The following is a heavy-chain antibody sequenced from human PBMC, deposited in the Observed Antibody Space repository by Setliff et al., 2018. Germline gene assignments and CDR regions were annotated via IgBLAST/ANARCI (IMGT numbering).Heavy chain of an antibody. V-gene: IGHV4-31*03. Sequence: KPSETLSLTCTVSGGSMIGGHYYWSWIRQLPGKGLEWIAYIYYSGNTYYNPSLKSRVTISVDTSKNQFSLKINSVTAEDTGVYYCARDREGDGNYYMDVWGKGTTVTVSS. CDR3: ARDREGDGNYYMDV. CDR2: IYYSGNT. J-gene: IGHJ6*03. CDR1: GGSMIGGHYY. D-gene: IGHD1-1*01.